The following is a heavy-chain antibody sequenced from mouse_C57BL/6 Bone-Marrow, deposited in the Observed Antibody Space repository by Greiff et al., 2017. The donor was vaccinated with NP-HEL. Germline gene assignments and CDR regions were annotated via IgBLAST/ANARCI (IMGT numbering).Heavy chain of an antibody. CDR3: TRSYYYYGSSHYFDY. CDR1: GYTFTDYE. D-gene: IGHD1-1*01. Sequence: VQLQQSGAELVRPGASVTLSCKASGYTFTDYEMHWVKQTPVHGLEWIGAIDPETGGTAYNQKFKGKAILTADKSSSTAYMELRSLTSEDSAFYYCTRSYYYYGSSHYFDYWGQGTTLTVSS. V-gene: IGHV1-15*01. J-gene: IGHJ2*01. CDR2: IDPETGGT.